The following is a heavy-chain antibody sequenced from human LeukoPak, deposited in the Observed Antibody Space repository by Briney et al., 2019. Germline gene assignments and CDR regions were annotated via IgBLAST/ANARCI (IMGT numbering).Heavy chain of an antibody. J-gene: IGHJ4*02. CDR3: ASSRDGYNLDY. D-gene: IGHD5-24*01. V-gene: IGHV4-34*01. CDR1: GGSLSGYY. CDR2: VNHSGST. Sequence: PSETLSLTCAVSGGSLSGYYWTWIRQPPGKGLEWIGEVNHSGSTNYNPFLKSRVTISVDTSKNQFSLKLSSVTAADTAVYYCASSRDGYNLDYWGQGTLVTVSS.